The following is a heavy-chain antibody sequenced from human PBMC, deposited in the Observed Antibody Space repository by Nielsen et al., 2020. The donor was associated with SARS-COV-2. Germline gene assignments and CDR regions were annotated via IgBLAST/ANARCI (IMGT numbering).Heavy chain of an antibody. CDR3: ARGKRGVAFDV. Sequence: SETLSLTCSVSDDSISGSDYYWTWIRQPPGKGLEWIGYIYFSGSTTYNPSLKSRVTISVDTSKSHFSLKLNSVTAADTADYYCARGKRGVAFDVWGQGSMVTVYS. CDR2: IYFSGST. CDR1: DDSISGSDYY. J-gene: IGHJ3*01. V-gene: IGHV4-61*03. D-gene: IGHD3-10*01.